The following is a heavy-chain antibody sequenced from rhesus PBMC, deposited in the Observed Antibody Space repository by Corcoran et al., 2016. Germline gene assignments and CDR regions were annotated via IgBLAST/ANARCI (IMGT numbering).Heavy chain of an antibody. J-gene: IGHJ4*01. D-gene: IGHD3-34*01. CDR1: GFTFSSYG. CDR2: INGCGGSP. Sequence: EVQLVENGGGLVEPGGALKLSCAASGFTFSSYGMSWVRQAPGKGLEWLSAINGCGGSPYYADSVKGRFTISRDNSKNTLSLHMNSLRAEDTAVYYCAGGTGWGEMYYFDYWGQGVLVTVSS. V-gene: IGHV3S5*01. CDR3: AGGTGWGEMYYFDY.